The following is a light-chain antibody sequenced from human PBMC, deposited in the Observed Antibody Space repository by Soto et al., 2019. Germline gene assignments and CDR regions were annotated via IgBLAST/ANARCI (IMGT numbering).Light chain of an antibody. CDR1: QSVSSSH. CDR3: QQYNNWPRT. V-gene: IGKV3-20*01. CDR2: GAS. Sequence: ENVLTQSPGTLSLSPGERATLSCRASQSVSSSHLAWYQQKPGQAPRLLMYGASSRATGIPDRFSGSGSGTEFTLTISSLQSEDFAVYYCQQYNNWPRTFGQGTKVDIK. J-gene: IGKJ1*01.